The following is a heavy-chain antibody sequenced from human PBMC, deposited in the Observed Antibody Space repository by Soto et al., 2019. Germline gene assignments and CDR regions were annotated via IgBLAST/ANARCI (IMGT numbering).Heavy chain of an antibody. CDR2: INNDGSST. J-gene: IGHJ4*02. D-gene: IGHD3-22*01. Sequence: GGSLRLSCAASGFTFSSYWMHWVRQAPGKGLVWVSRINNDGSSTVYADSVKGRFTISRDDSKNTLYLQMNSLKTEDTAVYYCTTDPVTMIVVVPSSGWGQGTLVTVAS. CDR1: GFTFSSYW. V-gene: IGHV3-74*01. CDR3: TTDPVTMIVVVPSSG.